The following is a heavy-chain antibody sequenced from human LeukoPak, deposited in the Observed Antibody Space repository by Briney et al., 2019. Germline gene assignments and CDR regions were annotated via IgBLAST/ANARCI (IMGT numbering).Heavy chain of an antibody. CDR1: GYTFTGYY. V-gene: IGHV1-2*02. D-gene: IGHD4-17*01. CDR3: ARDYGDYTLDY. CDR2: MNPNSGGT. J-gene: IGHJ4*02. Sequence: GASVKVSCKASGYTFTGYYMHWVRQAPGQGLEWMGWMNPNSGGTHYAQNFQGRVTMTRDTSTRTAYMELSRLRSDDTAVYYCARDYGDYTLDYWGQGTLVTVSP.